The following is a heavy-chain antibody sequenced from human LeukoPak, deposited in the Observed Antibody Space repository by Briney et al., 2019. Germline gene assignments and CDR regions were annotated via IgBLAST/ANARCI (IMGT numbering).Heavy chain of an antibody. D-gene: IGHD6-25*01. CDR2: IYSSGST. CDR3: ARVDSSGGMDV. Sequence: PSETLSLTCTVSGGSIRSGSYYWSWIRQPAGKGLEWIGRIYSSGSTNYNSSLKSRVTISVDTSKNQFSLKLSSVTAADTAVYYCARVDSSGGMDVWGQGTTVTVSS. CDR1: GGSIRSGSYY. J-gene: IGHJ6*02. V-gene: IGHV4-61*02.